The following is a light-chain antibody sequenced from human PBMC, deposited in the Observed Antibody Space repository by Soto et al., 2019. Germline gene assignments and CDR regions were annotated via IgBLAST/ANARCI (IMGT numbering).Light chain of an antibody. Sequence: EIVLTQSPGTLSLSPGERATLSCRVSQSVSTTFLAWFQQKPGQAPRLLISGASSRATGIPDRFSGSGSGTDFTLTISRLEPEDFAVYYCQHYGTSPPFTFGQGTKLEIK. J-gene: IGKJ2*01. CDR3: QHYGTSPPFT. CDR1: QSVSTTF. CDR2: GAS. V-gene: IGKV3-20*01.